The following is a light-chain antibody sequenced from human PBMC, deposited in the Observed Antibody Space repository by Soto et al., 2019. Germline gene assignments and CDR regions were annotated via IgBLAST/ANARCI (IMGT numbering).Light chain of an antibody. CDR3: QQRSYSST. CDR1: QSVSSH. V-gene: IGKV3-11*01. J-gene: IGKJ4*01. Sequence: EIVLTQSPATLSLSPGERATLSCRASQSVSSHLAWYQQKPGQAPRLLIYDASNRAAGIPARFSGSWCGTDFTLTISSLEPEDFAVYYCQQRSYSSTFGGGTKVDIK. CDR2: DAS.